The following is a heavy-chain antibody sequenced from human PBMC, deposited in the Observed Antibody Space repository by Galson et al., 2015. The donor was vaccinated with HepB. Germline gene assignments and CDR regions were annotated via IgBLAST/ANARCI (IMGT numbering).Heavy chain of an antibody. CDR2: LYSDAGGSNT. CDR1: GFSVSRHY. Sequence: SLRLSCAVSGFSVSRHYMTWVRQAPGKGLEWVSVLYSDAGGSNTYQADTVKVTFTVSRDNYKNILHLQLHNLRPDDTAFYYCTKESYHHDRTGHYHKGGFDVWGQGTMVTVSS. CDR3: TKESYHHDRTGHYHKGGFDV. D-gene: IGHD3-22*01. J-gene: IGHJ3*01. V-gene: IGHV3-66*01.